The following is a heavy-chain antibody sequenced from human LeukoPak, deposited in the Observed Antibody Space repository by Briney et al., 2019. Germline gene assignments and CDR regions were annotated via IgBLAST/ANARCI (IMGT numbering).Heavy chain of an antibody. D-gene: IGHD2-2*01. V-gene: IGHV1-3*01. J-gene: IGHJ4*02. CDR1: GYTFTSYA. Sequence: ASVKVSCKASGYTFTSYAMHWVRQAPGQRLEWMGWINAGNGNTKYSQKFQGRVTITRDTSASTAYMELSSLRSEDTAVYYCARVSDEHYCSSTSCPNDYWGQGTLVTVSS. CDR3: ARVSDEHYCSSTSCPNDY. CDR2: INAGNGNT.